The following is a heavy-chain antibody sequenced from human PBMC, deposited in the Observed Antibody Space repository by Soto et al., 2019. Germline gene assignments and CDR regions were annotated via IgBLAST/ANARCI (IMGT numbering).Heavy chain of an antibody. J-gene: IGHJ3*02. D-gene: IGHD6-19*01. V-gene: IGHV1-45*02. CDR1: GYTFTYRY. CDR2: ITPFNGNT. Sequence: GASVKVSCKASGYTFTYRYLHWVRQAPGQALEWMGWITPFNGNTNYAQKFQDRVTITRDRSMSTAYMELSSLRSEDTAMYYCASSYPRSSQNAFDIWGQGTMVTVSS. CDR3: ASSYPRSSQNAFDI.